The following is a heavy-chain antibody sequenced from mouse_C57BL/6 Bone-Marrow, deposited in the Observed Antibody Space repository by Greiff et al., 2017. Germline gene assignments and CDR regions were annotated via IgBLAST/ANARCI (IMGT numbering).Heavy chain of an antibody. CDR1: GFTFSSYA. J-gene: IGHJ3*01. Sequence: EVQGVESGGGLVKPGGSLKLSCAASGFTFSSYAMSWVRQTPEKRLEWVATISDGGSYTYYPDNVKGRFTISRDNAKNNLYLQMSHLKSEDTAMYYWTRDPIYYCDSSCGGFAYWGQGTLVTVSA. CDR2: ISDGGSYT. D-gene: IGHD1-1*01. V-gene: IGHV5-4*01. CDR3: TRDPIYYCDSSCGGFAY.